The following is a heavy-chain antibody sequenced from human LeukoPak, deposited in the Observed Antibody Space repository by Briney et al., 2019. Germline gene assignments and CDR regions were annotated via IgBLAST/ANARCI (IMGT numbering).Heavy chain of an antibody. CDR3: AREFFDREGGTTVLDY. V-gene: IGHV3-21*01. Sequence: IPGGSLRLSCAASGFTFSSTSMNWVRQAPGKGLEWVSSISSGSSYIFYADSVKGRFTISRDNAKNSLYLQMNSLRAEDTAVYYCAREFFDREGGTTVLDYWGQGTLVTVSS. J-gene: IGHJ4*02. CDR1: GFTFSSTS. D-gene: IGHD1-26*01. CDR2: ISSGSSYI.